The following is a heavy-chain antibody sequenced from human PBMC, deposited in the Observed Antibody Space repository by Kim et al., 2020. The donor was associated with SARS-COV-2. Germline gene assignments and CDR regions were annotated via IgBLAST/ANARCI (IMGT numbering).Heavy chain of an antibody. CDR3: ARDSRVTTFWGLGMDV. CDR1: GGSISSSNW. D-gene: IGHD3-16*01. V-gene: IGHV4-4*02. J-gene: IGHJ6*02. CDR2: IYHSGST. Sequence: SETLSLTCAVSGGSISSSNWWSWVRQPPGKGLEWIGEIYHSGSTNYNPSLKSRVTISVDKSKNQFSLKLSSVTAADTAVYYCARDSRVTTFWGLGMDVWGQGTTVTVSS.